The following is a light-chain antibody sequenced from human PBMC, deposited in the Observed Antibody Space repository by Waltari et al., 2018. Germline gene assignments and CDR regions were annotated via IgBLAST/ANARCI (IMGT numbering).Light chain of an antibody. CDR3: VSSTSDTTGV. J-gene: IGLJ3*02. Sequence: QSALTQPASVSGSPGQSIAISCTGTSNDVGAYNYVSWYQQYPGKVPKLIIYEVTHRPSGVSVRFSGSKSGNTASLTISGLQAEDEGEYYCVSSTSDTTGVFGGGTKLTVL. CDR2: EVT. CDR1: SNDVGAYNY. V-gene: IGLV2-14*01.